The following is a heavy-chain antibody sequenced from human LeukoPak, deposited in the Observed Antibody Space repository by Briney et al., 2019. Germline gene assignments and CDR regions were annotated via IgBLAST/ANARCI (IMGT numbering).Heavy chain of an antibody. Sequence: GASVKVSCKASGGTFSSYAISWVRQAPGQGLEWMGGIIPIFGTANYAQKFQGRVTITADESTSTAYMELSSLRSEDTAVYYCARGNYYDSSGYPTCGIDYWGQGTLVTVSS. CDR3: ARGNYYDSSGYPTCGIDY. CDR2: IIPIFGTA. J-gene: IGHJ4*02. V-gene: IGHV1-69*13. D-gene: IGHD3-22*01. CDR1: GGTFSSYA.